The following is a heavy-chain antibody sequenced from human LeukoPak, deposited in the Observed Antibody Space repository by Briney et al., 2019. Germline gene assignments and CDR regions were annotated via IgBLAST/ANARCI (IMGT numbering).Heavy chain of an antibody. CDR1: GFCFSNYG. D-gene: IGHD2-21*02. CDR3: ARDLGVTTFHYYYGLDV. CDR2: MSYEGDYK. V-gene: IGHV3-30*03. Sequence: GGSLRLSCAASGFCFSNYGMHWVRQAPGKGLEWLAVMSYEGDYKYYADSVKGRFTISRDNSQNTVFLQLNSLRAEDTAVYYCARDLGVTTFHYYYGLDVWGQGTTVTVS. J-gene: IGHJ6*02.